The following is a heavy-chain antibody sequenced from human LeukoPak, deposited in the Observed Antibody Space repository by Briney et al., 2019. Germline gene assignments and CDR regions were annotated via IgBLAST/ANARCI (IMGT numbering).Heavy chain of an antibody. V-gene: IGHV3-7*05. CDR2: IKRDGGEK. D-gene: IGHD3-3*01. CDR1: GFSFNNYW. Sequence: PGGSLRLSCAVSGFSFNNYWMSWVRQAPGKGLEWVANIKRDGGEKYYVDSVKGRFSVSRDNAKNSLYLQMNSLRAEDTAVYYCARDYDFWSGYLDCWGQGTLVTVSS. CDR3: ARDYDFWSGYLDC. J-gene: IGHJ4*02.